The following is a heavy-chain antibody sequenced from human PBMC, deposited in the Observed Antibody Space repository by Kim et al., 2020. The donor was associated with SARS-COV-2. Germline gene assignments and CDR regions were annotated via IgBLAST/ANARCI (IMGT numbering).Heavy chain of an antibody. CDR3: AKAGGISGLMYYFDY. Sequence: GGSLRLSCVASGFTFNSWAMAWVRQAPGKELEWVAAISGGGGGTLYADSVKGRFTVFRDNSKDIQYLQMNSLRADDTAVYYCAKAGGISGLMYYFDYWGQGTLVTVSS. CDR2: ISGGGGGT. D-gene: IGHD6-19*01. CDR1: GFTFNSWA. J-gene: IGHJ4*02. V-gene: IGHV3-23*01.